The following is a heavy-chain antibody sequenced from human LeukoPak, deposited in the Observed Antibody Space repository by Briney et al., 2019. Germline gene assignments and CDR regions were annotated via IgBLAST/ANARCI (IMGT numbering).Heavy chain of an antibody. V-gene: IGHV4-30-4*08. CDR2: IYYSGST. CDR3: ARPSLDYGDLYNWFDP. Sequence: SQTLSLTCTVSGGSISSGDYYWSWIRQPPGKGLEWIGYIYYSGSTYYNPSLKSRVTISVDTSKNQFSLKLSPVTAADTAVYYCARPSLDYGDLYNWFDPWGQGTLVTVSS. CDR1: GGSISSGDYY. D-gene: IGHD4-17*01. J-gene: IGHJ5*02.